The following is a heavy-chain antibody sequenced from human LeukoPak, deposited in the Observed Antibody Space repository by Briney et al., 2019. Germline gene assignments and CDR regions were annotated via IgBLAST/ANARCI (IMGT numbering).Heavy chain of an antibody. CDR1: GYTFTSYG. J-gene: IGHJ5*02. CDR2: INPNTGNP. Sequence: GASVKVSCKASGYTFTSYGISWVRQAPGQGLEWMGWINPNTGNPTYAQGFTGRFVFSLDTSASTTYLQISSLKAEDTAVYYCARAYQRLGGLSFPDQWGQGTLVSVSS. V-gene: IGHV7-4-1*02. CDR3: ARAYQRLGGLSFPDQ. D-gene: IGHD3-16*02.